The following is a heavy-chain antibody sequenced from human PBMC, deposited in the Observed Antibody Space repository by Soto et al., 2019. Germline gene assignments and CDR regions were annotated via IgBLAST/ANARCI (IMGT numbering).Heavy chain of an antibody. Sequence: QLVESGGGLVQPGGSLRLSCADSGFTFSRYEMNWVRQAPGKGLEWVSYISSSSTLYYADSVKGRFTISRDNAKNSLYLQMNSLRAEDTAVYYCARGGSGSYFWYFDLWGRGTLVTVSS. CDR1: GFTFSRYE. J-gene: IGHJ2*01. CDR3: ARGGSGSYFWYFDL. CDR2: ISSSSTL. V-gene: IGHV3-48*03. D-gene: IGHD1-26*01.